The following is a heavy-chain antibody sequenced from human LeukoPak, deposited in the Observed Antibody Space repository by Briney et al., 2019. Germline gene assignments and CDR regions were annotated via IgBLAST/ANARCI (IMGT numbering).Heavy chain of an antibody. CDR3: ARDGGIAVAGSRFPFDY. CDR2: ISYDGSNK. CDR1: GFTFSSYA. Sequence: GRSLRLSSAASGFTFSSYAMHWVRQAPGKGLEWVAVISYDGSNKYYADSVKGRFTISRDNSKNTLYLQMNSLRAEDTAVYYCARDGGIAVAGSRFPFDYWGQGTLVTVSS. V-gene: IGHV3-30-3*01. D-gene: IGHD6-19*01. J-gene: IGHJ4*02.